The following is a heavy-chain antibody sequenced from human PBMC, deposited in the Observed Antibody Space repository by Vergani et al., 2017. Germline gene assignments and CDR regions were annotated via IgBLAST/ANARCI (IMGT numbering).Heavy chain of an antibody. CDR1: GGSFSGYY. CDR2: INHSGST. D-gene: IGHD3-22*01. J-gene: IGHJ4*02. Sequence: QVQLQQWGAGLLKPSETLSLTCAVYGGSFSGYYWSWIRQPPGKGLEWIGEINHSGSTNYNPSLKSRVTISVDTSKNQFSLKLSSVTAADTAVYYCARDRYYDSSGYETWGQGTLVTVSS. V-gene: IGHV4-34*01. CDR3: ARDRYYDSSGYET.